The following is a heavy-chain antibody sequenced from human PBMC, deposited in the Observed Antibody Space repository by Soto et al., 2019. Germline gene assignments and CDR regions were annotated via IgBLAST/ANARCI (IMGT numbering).Heavy chain of an antibody. V-gene: IGHV3-7*01. CDR1: GFSFISIW. CDR3: FNVAFGY. Sequence: TGGSLRLSCTAAGFSFISIWVSWVRQAPGKGPEWVANINQDGSEKYCADSVKGRFTISRDNAKNSLYLQMDSLRVEDTALYYCFNVAFGYWGRGTLVTVSS. CDR2: INQDGSEK. J-gene: IGHJ4*02.